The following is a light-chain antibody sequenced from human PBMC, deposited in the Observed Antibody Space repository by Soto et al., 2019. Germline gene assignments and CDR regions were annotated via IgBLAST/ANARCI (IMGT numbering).Light chain of an antibody. CDR3: QKCKVAPFT. CDR1: QGIGND. CDR2: AAS. Sequence: DIQMTQSPSSLSASVGDRVTITCRASQGIGNDLGWYQHKPGKAPKRLIYAASTLQSGVPSRFSGSGSGTDFTLTISSLQPEDVATYYCQKCKVAPFTVGGGTKV. J-gene: IGKJ4*01. V-gene: IGKV1-27*01.